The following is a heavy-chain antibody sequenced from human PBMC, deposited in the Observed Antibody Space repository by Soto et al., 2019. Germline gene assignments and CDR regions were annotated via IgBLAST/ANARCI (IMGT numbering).Heavy chain of an antibody. D-gene: IGHD3-22*01. CDR1: GFSFSSNG. Sequence: AGGSLRLSCAASGFSFSSNGMSWVRQAPGEGPEWVAGISFSGTRTFYADSVKGRFTFSRDNSKNTLFLQMDSLRAEDTAVYYCAKGADYFHSNGNNLEYFQYWGQGTLVTVSS. CDR2: ISFSGTRT. CDR3: AKGADYFHSNGNNLEYFQY. V-gene: IGHV3-23*01. J-gene: IGHJ1*01.